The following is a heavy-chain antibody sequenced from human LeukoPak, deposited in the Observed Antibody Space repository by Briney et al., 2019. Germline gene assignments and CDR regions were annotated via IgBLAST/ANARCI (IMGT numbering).Heavy chain of an antibody. V-gene: IGHV1-69*05. CDR2: IIPIFGTA. CDR3: ARGPLNYYDSSGYYYVGWY. J-gene: IGHJ4*02. CDR1: GGTFSSYA. Sequence: GSSVKVSCKASGGTFSSYAISWVRQAPGQGLEWMGGIIPIFGTANYAQEFQGRVTITTDESTSTAYMELSSLRSEDTAVYYCARGPLNYYDSSGYYYVGWYWGQGTLVTVSS. D-gene: IGHD3-22*01.